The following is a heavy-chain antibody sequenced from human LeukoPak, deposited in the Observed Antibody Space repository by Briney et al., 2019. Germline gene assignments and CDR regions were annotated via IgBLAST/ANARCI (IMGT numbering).Heavy chain of an antibody. J-gene: IGHJ6*02. D-gene: IGHD2-2*02. Sequence: ASVKVSCKASGYTFTSYGISWVRQAPGQGLEWMGWISAYNGNTNYAQKLQGRVTMTTDTSTSTAYMELRSLRSDDTAVYYCRYEGYCSSTSCYSPYYYYGVDVWGQGTTVTVSS. CDR2: ISAYNGNT. CDR3: RYEGYCSSTSCYSPYYYYGVDV. V-gene: IGHV1-18*01. CDR1: GYTFTSYG.